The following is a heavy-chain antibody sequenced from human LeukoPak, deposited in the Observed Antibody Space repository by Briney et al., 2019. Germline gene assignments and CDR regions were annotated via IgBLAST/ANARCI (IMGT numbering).Heavy chain of an antibody. J-gene: IGHJ6*03. D-gene: IGHD3-9*01. V-gene: IGHV3-21*01. CDR2: ISSSSSYI. Sequence: PGGSLRLSCAASGFTFSSYSMNWVRQAPGKGLEWVSSISSSSSYIYYADSVKGRFTISRDNAKNSLYLQMNSLRAEDTAVYYCAGDKTLTGNQNYYYYYYMDVWGKGTTVTVSS. CDR1: GFTFSSYS. CDR3: AGDKTLTGNQNYYYYYYMDV.